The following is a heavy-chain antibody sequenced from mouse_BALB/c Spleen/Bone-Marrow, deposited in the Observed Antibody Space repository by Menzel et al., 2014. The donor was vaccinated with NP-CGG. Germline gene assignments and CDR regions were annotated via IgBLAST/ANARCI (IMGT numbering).Heavy chain of an antibody. D-gene: IGHD4-1*01. V-gene: IGHV4-1*02. CDR1: GFDFSRYW. Sequence: EVKLVESGGGLVQPGGSLKLSCAASGFDFSRYWMSWVRQAPGEGLEWIGEINPDSNTINYTPSLKDKFIISRDDAKNTLYLQMSKVRSEDTALYYCARRGLGRWYFDVWGAGTTVTVSS. J-gene: IGHJ1*01. CDR2: INPDSNTI. CDR3: ARRGLGRWYFDV.